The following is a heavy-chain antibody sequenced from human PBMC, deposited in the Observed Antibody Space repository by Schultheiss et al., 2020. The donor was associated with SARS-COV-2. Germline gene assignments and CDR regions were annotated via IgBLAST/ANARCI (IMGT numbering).Heavy chain of an antibody. CDR3: ARQRYDYGDYAFPYYYGMDV. D-gene: IGHD4-17*01. CDR1: GGSISSYY. J-gene: IGHJ6*02. V-gene: IGHV4-59*08. CDR2: IYYSGST. Sequence: SETLSLTCTVSGGSISSYYWSWIRQSPGKGLEWIGYIYYSGSTNYNPSLKSRVTISVDTSKNQFSLKLSSVTAADTAVYYCARQRYDYGDYAFPYYYGMDVWGQGTTVTVSS.